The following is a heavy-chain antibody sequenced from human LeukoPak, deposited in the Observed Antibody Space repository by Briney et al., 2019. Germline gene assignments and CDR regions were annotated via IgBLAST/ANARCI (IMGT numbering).Heavy chain of an antibody. D-gene: IGHD5-12*01. V-gene: IGHV3-7*01. CDR3: VREGLYSGYEWY. CDR1: GFTFSSYA. J-gene: IGHJ4*02. CDR2: IKQDGSEK. Sequence: PGGSLRLSCAASGFTFSSYAMSWVRQAPGKGLEWVANIKQDGSEKYYVDSMKGRFTISRDNAKNSLYLQMNSLRAEDTAVYYCVREGLYSGYEWYWGQGTLVTVSS.